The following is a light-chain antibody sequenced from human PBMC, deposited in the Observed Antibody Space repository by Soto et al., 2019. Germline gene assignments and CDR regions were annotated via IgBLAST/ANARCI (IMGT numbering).Light chain of an antibody. CDR1: QSVSSNT. J-gene: IGKJ1*01. CDR2: GAS. V-gene: IGKV3-20*01. CDR3: QQYGTSPSWT. Sequence: ETVLTQSPGTLSLSPGERATLSCMASQSVSSNTLAWYQQKPGQAPKLLMYGASTRATGIPDRFSGSGSGTDFTLTVSRLEPDDFAVYYCQQYGTSPSWTFGQGTKVEIK.